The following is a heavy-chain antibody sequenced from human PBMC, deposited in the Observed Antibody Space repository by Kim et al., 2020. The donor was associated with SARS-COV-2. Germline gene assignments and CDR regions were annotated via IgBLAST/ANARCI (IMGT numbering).Heavy chain of an antibody. Sequence: GGSLRLSCAASGFTFSSYGMHWVRQAPGKGLEWVAVISYDGSNKYYADSVKGRFTISRDNSKNTLYLQMNSLRAEDTAVYYCANRKGWRNYWGQGTLVTVSP. V-gene: IGHV3-30*18. CDR3: ANRKGWRNY. CDR2: ISYDGSNK. J-gene: IGHJ4*02. CDR1: GFTFSSYG.